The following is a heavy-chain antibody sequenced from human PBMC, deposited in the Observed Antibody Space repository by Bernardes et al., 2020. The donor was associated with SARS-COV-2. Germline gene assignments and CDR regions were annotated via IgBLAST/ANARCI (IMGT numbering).Heavy chain of an antibody. CDR1: GFTFSSYA. D-gene: IGHD2-2*01. V-gene: IGHV3-23*01. CDR3: ATGGIIVVVPAATEYFQH. J-gene: IGHJ1*01. Sequence: GGSLRLSCAASGFTFSSYAMSWVRQAPGKGLEWVSAISGSGGSTYYADSVKGRFTICRDNSKNTLYLQMNSLRAEDTAVYYCATGGIIVVVPAATEYFQHWGQGTLVTVSS. CDR2: ISGSGGST.